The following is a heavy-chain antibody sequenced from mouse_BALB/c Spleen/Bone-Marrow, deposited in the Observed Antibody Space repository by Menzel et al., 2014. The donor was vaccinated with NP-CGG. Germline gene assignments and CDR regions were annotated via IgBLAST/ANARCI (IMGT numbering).Heavy chain of an antibody. Sequence: EVKVVESGGGLVQPGGSLKLSCATSGFTFSDYYMYWVRQTPEKRLEWVAYISNGGGSTYYPDTVKGRFTISRDNAKNTLYLQMSRLKFEDTAMYYCASTYYGNPFAYWGQGTLVTVSA. D-gene: IGHD2-10*01. CDR3: ASTYYGNPFAY. CDR1: GFTFSDYY. J-gene: IGHJ3*01. V-gene: IGHV5-12*02. CDR2: ISNGGGST.